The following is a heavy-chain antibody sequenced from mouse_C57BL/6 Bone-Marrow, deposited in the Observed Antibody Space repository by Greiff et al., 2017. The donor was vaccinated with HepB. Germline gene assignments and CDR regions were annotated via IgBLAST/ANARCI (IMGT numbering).Heavy chain of an antibody. V-gene: IGHV1-80*01. CDR3: ARRGYGSPMDY. Sequence: VQGVESGAELVKPGASVKISCKASGYAFSSYWMNWVKQRPGKGLEWIGQIYPGDGDTNYNGKFKGKATLTADKSSSTAYMQLSSLTSEDSAVYFCARRGYGSPMDYWGQGTSVTVSS. J-gene: IGHJ4*01. CDR2: IYPGDGDT. CDR1: GYAFSSYW. D-gene: IGHD1-1*01.